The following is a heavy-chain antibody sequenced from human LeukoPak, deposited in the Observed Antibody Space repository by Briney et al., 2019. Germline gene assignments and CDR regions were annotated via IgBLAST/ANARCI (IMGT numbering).Heavy chain of an antibody. J-gene: IGHJ4*02. CDR1: GFTFSSYA. Sequence: GGSLRLSCAASGFTFSSYAMCCIRQAGGTGSEWLPAIGPLTGTTFYADSVKGRFPIDRDNSKNTLYLQMNILRAEDMAVYYCATKTSIGDRYFDYWGQGSLVTVSS. CDR2: IGPLTGTT. CDR3: ATKTSIGDRYFDY. V-gene: IGHV3-23*01. D-gene: IGHD4-17*01.